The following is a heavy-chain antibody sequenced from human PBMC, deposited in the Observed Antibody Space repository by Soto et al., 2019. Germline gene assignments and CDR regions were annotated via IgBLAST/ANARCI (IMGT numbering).Heavy chain of an antibody. Sequence: ASVKVSCKASGGTFSSYAISWVRQAPGQGLEWMGGIIPIFGTANYAQKFQGRVTITADESTSTAYMELSSLRSEGTAVYYCARGGEYSGYDYHDYWGQGTLVTVSS. CDR2: IIPIFGTA. J-gene: IGHJ4*02. CDR3: ARGGEYSGYDYHDY. CDR1: GGTFSSYA. D-gene: IGHD5-12*01. V-gene: IGHV1-69*13.